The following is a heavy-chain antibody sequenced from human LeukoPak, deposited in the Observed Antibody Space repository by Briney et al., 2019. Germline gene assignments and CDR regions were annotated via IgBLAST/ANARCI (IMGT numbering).Heavy chain of an antibody. CDR2: IIPIFGTA. V-gene: IGHV1-69*06. CDR1: GGTFSSYA. J-gene: IGHJ4*02. Sequence: ASVKVSCKASGGTFSSYAISWVRQAPGQGLEWMGGIIPIFGTANYAQKFQGKVTLTADKSTNTVYMELSSLKFEDTAVYYCARDFGYSSGWYSAEDYWGQGTLVTVSS. D-gene: IGHD6-19*01. CDR3: ARDFGYSSGWYSAEDY.